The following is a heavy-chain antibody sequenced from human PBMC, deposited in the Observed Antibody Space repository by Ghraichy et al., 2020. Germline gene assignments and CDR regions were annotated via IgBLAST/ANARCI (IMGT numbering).Heavy chain of an antibody. CDR1: GYTFTSYD. CDR3: ARGLRTYGQNDY. Sequence: ASVKVSCKASGYTFTSYDINWVRQATGQGLEWMGWMNPNSGNTGYAQKFQGRVTMTRNTSISTAYMELSSLRSEDTAVYYCARGLRTYGQNDYWGQGTLVTVSS. J-gene: IGHJ4*02. CDR2: MNPNSGNT. V-gene: IGHV1-8*01. D-gene: IGHD4-17*01.